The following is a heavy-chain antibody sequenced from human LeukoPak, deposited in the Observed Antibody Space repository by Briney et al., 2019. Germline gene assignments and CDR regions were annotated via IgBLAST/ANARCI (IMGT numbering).Heavy chain of an antibody. V-gene: IGHV3-30-3*01. J-gene: IGHJ6*02. CDR2: ISYDGSNK. Sequence: GGSLRLSCAASGFTFSSYAMHWVRQAPGKGLEWVAVISYDGSNKYYADSVKGRFTISRDNSKNTLYLQMNSLRAEDTAVYYCARDGGSGSYLSNYYYYYGMDVWGQGTTVTVSS. CDR1: GFTFSSYA. D-gene: IGHD3-10*01. CDR3: ARDGGSGSYLSNYYYYYGMDV.